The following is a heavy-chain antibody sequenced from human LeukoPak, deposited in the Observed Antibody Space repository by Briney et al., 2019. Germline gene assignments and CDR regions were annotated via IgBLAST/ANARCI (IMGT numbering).Heavy chain of an antibody. D-gene: IGHD1-26*01. CDR2: ILTNGKT. CDR3: ARDRGSPGGSRLLY. Sequence: PSETLSLTCSVSGASVTRGSQYWSWVRQSAGKGLEWNGRILTNGKTDYNPSLKSRATNSLDTSENQFSLNLRSVIAADTGLYFCARDRGSPGGSRLLYWGQGTLVTVSS. V-gene: IGHV4-61*02. CDR1: GASVTRGSQY. J-gene: IGHJ1*01.